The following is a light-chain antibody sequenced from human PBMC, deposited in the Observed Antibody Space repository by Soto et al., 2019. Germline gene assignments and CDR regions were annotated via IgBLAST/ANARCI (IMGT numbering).Light chain of an antibody. CDR3: ISYTSSSTLYV. Sequence: QSALTQPASVSGSPGQSITISCTGTSGDVGGYNYVSWYQQHPGKAPKLMIYDVSNRPSGVSNRFSGSKSGNTASLTISGLQAEDEADYYCISYTSSSTLYVFGTGTKLTVL. J-gene: IGLJ1*01. CDR2: DVS. CDR1: SGDVGGYNY. V-gene: IGLV2-14*01.